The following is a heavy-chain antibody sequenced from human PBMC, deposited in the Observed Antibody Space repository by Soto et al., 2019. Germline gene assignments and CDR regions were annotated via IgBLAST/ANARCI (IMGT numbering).Heavy chain of an antibody. CDR2: IRNKTNGCTT. Sequence: GGSLRLSCATSGFTFSNPWMKWVRQAPGKGVEWVGRIRNKTNGCTTAYAASVKGRFTVSRDDSINSLYLQMNSLKAEDTAVYHCARESEFKREFDYWGQGILVTVSS. V-gene: IGHV3-72*01. D-gene: IGHD3-10*01. J-gene: IGHJ4*02. CDR1: GFTFSNPW. CDR3: ARESEFKREFDY.